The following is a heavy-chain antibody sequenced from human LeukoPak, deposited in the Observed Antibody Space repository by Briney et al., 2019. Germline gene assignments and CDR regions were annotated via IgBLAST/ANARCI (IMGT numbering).Heavy chain of an antibody. Sequence: PSETLSLTCAVSGGSISSSNWWSWVRQPPGQGLEWIGGIYHSGSTNYNPSLKSRVTISVDKSKNQFSLKLSSVTAADAAVYYCARSGSLLRTAAIPRWGQGTLVTVSS. J-gene: IGHJ4*02. CDR3: ARSGSLLRTAAIPR. D-gene: IGHD2-2*01. CDR1: GGSISSSNW. CDR2: IYHSGST. V-gene: IGHV4-4*02.